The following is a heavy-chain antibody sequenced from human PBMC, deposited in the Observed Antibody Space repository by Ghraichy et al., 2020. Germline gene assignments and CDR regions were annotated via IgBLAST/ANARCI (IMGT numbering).Heavy chain of an antibody. CDR3: ARGRVGITIFGVRPRYYYMDV. Sequence: SQTLSLTCAVYGGSFSGYYWSWIRQPPGKGLEWIGEINHSGSTNYNPSLKSRVTISVDTSKNQFSLKLSSVTAADTAVYYCARGRVGITIFGVRPRYYYMDVWGKGTTVTVSS. V-gene: IGHV4-34*01. CDR1: GGSFSGYY. CDR2: INHSGST. J-gene: IGHJ6*03. D-gene: IGHD3-3*01.